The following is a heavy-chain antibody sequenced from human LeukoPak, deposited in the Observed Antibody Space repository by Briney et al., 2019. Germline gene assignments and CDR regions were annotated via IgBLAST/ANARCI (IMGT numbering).Heavy chain of an antibody. CDR2: IYYSGST. CDR1: GGSISSYY. J-gene: IGHJ4*02. V-gene: IGHV4-59*01. Sequence: SETLSLTCTVSGGSISSYYWSWIRQPPGKGLEWIWYIYYSGSTNYNPSLKSRVTISVDTSKNQFSLKLSSVTAADTAVYYCARMVRGVSFDYWGQGTLVTVSS. CDR3: ARMVRGVSFDY. D-gene: IGHD3-10*01.